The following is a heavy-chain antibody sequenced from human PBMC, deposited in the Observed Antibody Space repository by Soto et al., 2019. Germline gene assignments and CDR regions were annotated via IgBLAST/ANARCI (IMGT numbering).Heavy chain of an antibody. J-gene: IGHJ4*02. CDR2: ITPFSGHT. CDR3: ARVGSYYESTGYNKGLGH. D-gene: IGHD3-22*01. Sequence: QVQLAQSGPEVKKPGASVRVSCKASGYSFYHSDINWVRQAPGQGLEWMGRITPFSGHTTYAQTVQGRVTMTTDTSTSTAYMELRSLTSDDTAVYYGARVGSYYESTGYNKGLGHWGQGTLVTVSS. V-gene: IGHV1-18*01. CDR1: GYSFYHSD.